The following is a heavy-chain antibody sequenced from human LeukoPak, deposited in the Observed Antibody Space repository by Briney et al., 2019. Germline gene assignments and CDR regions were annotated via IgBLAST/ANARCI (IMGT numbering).Heavy chain of an antibody. V-gene: IGHV1-18*01. CDR1: GGTFSSYA. CDR2: ISAYNGNT. J-gene: IGHJ1*01. Sequence: ASVKVSCKASGGTFSSYAISWVRQAPGQGLEWMGWISAYNGNTNYAQKLQGRVTMTTDTSTSTAYMELRSLRSDDTAVYYCARVGQLLEYFQHWGQGTLVTVSS. D-gene: IGHD2-2*01. CDR3: ARVGQLLEYFQH.